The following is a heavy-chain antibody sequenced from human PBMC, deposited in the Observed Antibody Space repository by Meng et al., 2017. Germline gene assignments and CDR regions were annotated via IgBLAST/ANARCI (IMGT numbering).Heavy chain of an antibody. V-gene: IGHV3-30*16. CDR2: ITKDGSRK. Sequence: VLWVGSGGCVVPPGRSLTLSLAASGFIFSNYEMPWVRQAPGKGLEWVACITKDGSRKYYLGSVRGRFTISRDNSKNTLYLEMNSLRSEDTALYYCARDFDYWGQGTLVTVSS. J-gene: IGHJ4*02. CDR1: GFIFSNYE. CDR3: ARDFDY.